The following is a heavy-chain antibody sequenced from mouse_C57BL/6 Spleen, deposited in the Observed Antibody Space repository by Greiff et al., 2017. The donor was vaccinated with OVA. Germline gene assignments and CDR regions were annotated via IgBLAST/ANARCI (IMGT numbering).Heavy chain of an antibody. CDR1: GYTFTDYY. CDR2: INPNNGGT. V-gene: IGHV1-26*01. D-gene: IGHD1-1*01. CDR3: ARDYYYGSSYASWGPMDY. Sequence: VQLQQSGPELVKPGASVKISCKASGYTFTDYYMNWVKQSHGKSLEWIGDINPNNGGTSYNQKFKGKGTLTVDKSSSTAYMELRSLTSEESAVYYCARDYYYGSSYASWGPMDYWGQGTPVTVSS. J-gene: IGHJ4*01.